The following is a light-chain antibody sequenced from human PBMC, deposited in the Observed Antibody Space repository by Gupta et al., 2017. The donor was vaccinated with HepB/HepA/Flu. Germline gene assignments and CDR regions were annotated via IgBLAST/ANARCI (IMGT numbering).Light chain of an antibody. V-gene: IGKV1-39*01. CDR3: QQSYSTPLT. Sequence: DMQMTHSPSSLSASVGDRVIITCRSSQSITSYLNWYQQKPGRAPKLLIYAASSLQSGVPSRFSGAGYGTDFTLSISRLQPEEFATYYCQQSYSTPLTFGGGTKVEI. CDR1: QSITSY. J-gene: IGKJ4*01. CDR2: AAS.